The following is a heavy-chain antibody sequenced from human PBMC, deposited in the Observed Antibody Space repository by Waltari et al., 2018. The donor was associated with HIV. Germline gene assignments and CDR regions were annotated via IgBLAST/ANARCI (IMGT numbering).Heavy chain of an antibody. Sequence: EVQLVESGGGLVKPGGSLRLSCAAAGLTFSSYSMNWVRQAPGKGLEWVSSISSTSTYIYYADSVKGRFTISRDNARNSLYLQMNSLRAEDTAVYYCAREGYISGWYTARENNWFDPWGQGTLVTVSS. CDR2: ISSTSTYI. V-gene: IGHV3-21*06. J-gene: IGHJ5*02. CDR3: AREGYISGWYTARENNWFDP. CDR1: GLTFSSYS. D-gene: IGHD6-19*01.